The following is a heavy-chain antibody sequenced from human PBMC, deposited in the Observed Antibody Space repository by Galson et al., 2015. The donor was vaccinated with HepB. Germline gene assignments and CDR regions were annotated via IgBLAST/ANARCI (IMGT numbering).Heavy chain of an antibody. Sequence: SLRLSCAASGFTFSSYAMSWVRQAPGKGLEWVSAISGSGGSTYYADSVKGRFTISRDNSKNTLYLQMNSLRAEDTAVYYCAKDGGPPPTYYDFWSGYYPYYGMDVWGQGTTVTVSS. CDR3: AKDGGPPPTYYDFWSGYYPYYGMDV. V-gene: IGHV3-23*01. D-gene: IGHD3-3*01. CDR2: ISGSGGST. J-gene: IGHJ6*02. CDR1: GFTFSSYA.